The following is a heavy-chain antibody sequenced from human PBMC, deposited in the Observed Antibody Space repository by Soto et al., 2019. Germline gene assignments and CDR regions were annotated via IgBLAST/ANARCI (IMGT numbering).Heavy chain of an antibody. V-gene: IGHV3-23*01. D-gene: IGHD1-26*01. CDR3: AKAMTSGSYSFNYYYYGMDV. CDR2: ISGSGGST. Sequence: PGGSLRLSCAASGFTFSSYAMSWIRQAPGKGMDWVSAISGSGGSTYYADSVKGRFTISRDNSKNTLYLQMNSPRAEDTAVYYCAKAMTSGSYSFNYYYYGMDVWGQGTTVTVSS. J-gene: IGHJ6*02. CDR1: GFTFSSYA.